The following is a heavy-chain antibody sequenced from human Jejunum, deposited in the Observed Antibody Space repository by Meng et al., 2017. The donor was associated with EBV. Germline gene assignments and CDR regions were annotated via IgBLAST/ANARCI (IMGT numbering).Heavy chain of an antibody. J-gene: IGHJ4*02. CDR1: GGHFSSYV. D-gene: IGHD3-22*01. CDR2: IIPIFGRT. Sequence: QGELVRLGDSVKDLESWVKVSCKASGGHFSSYVINWGRQAPGQGLDWMGGIIPIFGRTNYALEFQDRVTITADKFTSTVYMEMSSLKSEDTAVYYCARDQGRDYDSSTYYTHWGRGTLVTVSS. V-gene: IGHV1-69*14. CDR3: ARDQGRDYDSSTYYTH.